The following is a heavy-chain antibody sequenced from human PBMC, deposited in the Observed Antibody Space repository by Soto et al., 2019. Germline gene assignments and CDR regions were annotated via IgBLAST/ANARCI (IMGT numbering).Heavy chain of an antibody. Sequence: QVHLVQSGPEEKNPGASVKISCKASGYTLTDHAMQWVRQAPGHSLEWMGWIHCGNGDTKYSREFQGRVTITRDASASTVYMDLSSLRYEDTAVYYCARCSGRNGIDFWGQGTLVTVSP. D-gene: IGHD6-19*01. V-gene: IGHV1-3*05. CDR3: ARCSGRNGIDF. J-gene: IGHJ4*02. CDR2: IHCGNGDT. CDR1: GYTLTDHA.